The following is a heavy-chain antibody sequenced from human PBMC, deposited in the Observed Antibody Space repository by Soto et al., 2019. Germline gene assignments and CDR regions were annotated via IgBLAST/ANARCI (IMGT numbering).Heavy chain of an antibody. J-gene: IGHJ5*02. Sequence: EVQLVESGGGLVKPGGSLRLSCAASGFTFSSYSMNWVRQAPGKGLEWVASISSSGSYIYYVDSVKGRFTISRDNAKNSLYLQMNGLRAEDTAMYYCARDPTGSGRYRWFDPWGQGTLVTVSS. CDR3: ARDPTGSGRYRWFDP. D-gene: IGHD6-19*01. V-gene: IGHV3-21*01. CDR1: GFTFSSYS. CDR2: ISSSGSYI.